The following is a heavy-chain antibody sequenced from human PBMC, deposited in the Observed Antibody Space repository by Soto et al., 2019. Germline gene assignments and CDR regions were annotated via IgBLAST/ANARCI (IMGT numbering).Heavy chain of an antibody. D-gene: IGHD6-13*01. CDR3: AKASSRSSLGQYGLDV. CDR1: GGSINSYY. V-gene: IGHV4-4*07. CDR2: IYISGSI. Sequence: QVQLQESGPGLVKPSETLSLTCTVSGGSINSYYWYWIRHHAGKGLEWIGRIYISGSINYNPSLNSRATMSIYKSKNKSSLKVSSVTAADTAVYYCAKASSRSSLGQYGLDVWGQGTTVAVSS. J-gene: IGHJ6*02.